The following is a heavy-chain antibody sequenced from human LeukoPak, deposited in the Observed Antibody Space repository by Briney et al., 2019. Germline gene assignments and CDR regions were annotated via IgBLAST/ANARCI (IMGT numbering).Heavy chain of an antibody. D-gene: IGHD6-13*01. J-gene: IGHJ4*02. CDR1: GGSISSYY. Sequence: PSETLSLTCTVSGGSISSYYWSWIRQPPGKGLEWIGYIYYSGSTNYNPSLKSRVTISVDTSKNQFSLKLSSVTAADTAVYYCAREGKGVAAAGTFDYWGQGTLVTVSP. V-gene: IGHV4-59*01. CDR2: IYYSGST. CDR3: AREGKGVAAAGTFDY.